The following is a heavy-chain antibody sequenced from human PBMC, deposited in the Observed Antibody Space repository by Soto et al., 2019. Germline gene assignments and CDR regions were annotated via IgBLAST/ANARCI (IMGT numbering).Heavy chain of an antibody. Sequence: QLQESGPGLVKASETLSLTCTVSGGSISSTDHYWGWLRQPPGKGLEWLGSIYYAGSTFHNPSLKRRATISVDTSRNQFALSLSSVTASDTAVYYCARLVFHCLRGSCDDYDCYGLDVWGQGTTVTVSS. D-gene: IGHD2-15*01. CDR1: GGSISSTDHY. V-gene: IGHV4-39*01. J-gene: IGHJ6*02. CDR3: ARLVFHCLRGSCDDYDCYGLDV. CDR2: IYYAGST.